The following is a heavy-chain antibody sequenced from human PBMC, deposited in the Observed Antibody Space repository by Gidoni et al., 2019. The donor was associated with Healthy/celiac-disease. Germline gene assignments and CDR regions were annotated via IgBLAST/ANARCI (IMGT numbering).Heavy chain of an antibody. CDR1: GFTLRSYG. Sequence: APLVVSGGRVVQPEMSLRLSCAVSGFTLRSYGMHWVRQAPGKGLEWVAVIWYDGSNKYYADSVKGRFTISRDNSKNTLYLQMNSLRAEDTAVYYCARGPTVRFLEWLFCDYWGQGTLVTVSS. V-gene: IGHV3-33*01. CDR3: ARGPTVRFLEWLFCDY. CDR2: IWYDGSNK. J-gene: IGHJ4*02. D-gene: IGHD3-3*01.